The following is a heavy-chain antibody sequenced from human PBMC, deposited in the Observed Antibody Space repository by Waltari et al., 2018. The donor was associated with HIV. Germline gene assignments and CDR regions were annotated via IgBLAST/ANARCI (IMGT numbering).Heavy chain of an antibody. CDR2: RNQDGSEK. CDR1: GFSFVSHW. V-gene: IGHV3-7*01. Sequence: EVMVIQTGVALVKSGGSLGLSCAAFGFSFVSHWIPWVRQAPGKGLEWVGTRNQDGSEKYYLDSVKGRFTISRDNTWISLYLQMNSLSADDTAVYYCARDHEFGSGTYFNSHWGQGALVTVSS. CDR3: ARDHEFGSGTYFNSH. D-gene: IGHD3-10*01. J-gene: IGHJ4*02.